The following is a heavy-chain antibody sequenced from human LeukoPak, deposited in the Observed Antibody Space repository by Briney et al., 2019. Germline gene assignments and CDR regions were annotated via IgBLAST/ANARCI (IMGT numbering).Heavy chain of an antibody. V-gene: IGHV3-11*04. Sequence: GRSLRLSCAASGFTFSDYYMSWIREAPGKGLEWGSAISSGAATIYYANSVKGRFSISTENAKNSLYLQMNSLRAEDTAVYYCARVGVFSSSWLVPWGQGTLVTVSS. CDR2: ISSGAATI. CDR1: GFTFSDYY. CDR3: ARVGVFSSSWLVP. D-gene: IGHD6-13*01. J-gene: IGHJ5*02.